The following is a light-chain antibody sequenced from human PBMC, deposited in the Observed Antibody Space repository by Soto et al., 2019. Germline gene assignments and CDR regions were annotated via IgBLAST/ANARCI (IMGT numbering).Light chain of an antibody. CDR2: DVS. CDR1: SXDVGAFNY. Sequence: QSVLTQPRSVSGSPGQSVIISCTGTSXDVGAFNYVSWYQHHPGKAPKLMIYDVSKRPSGVPARFSGSKSGNTASLTISGLQAEDEADYFCCSYAGTYTFVFGTGTKVTVL. J-gene: IGLJ1*01. V-gene: IGLV2-11*01. CDR3: CSYAGTYTFV.